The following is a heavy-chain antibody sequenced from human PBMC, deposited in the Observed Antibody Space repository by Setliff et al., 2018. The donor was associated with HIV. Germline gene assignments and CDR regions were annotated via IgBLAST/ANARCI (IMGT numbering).Heavy chain of an antibody. D-gene: IGHD2-8*02. Sequence: SVKVSCKASGYDFTAYAISWVRQAPGQGLEWMGRIGGDNANIKFAQSFQGRVTMTTDTSTNTAYLELTSLRFDDTAVYYCARYAASGTGWFDPWGQGTQVTVSS. CDR3: ARYAASGTGWFDP. CDR1: GYDFTAYA. V-gene: IGHV1-18*01. CDR2: IGGDNANI. J-gene: IGHJ5*02.